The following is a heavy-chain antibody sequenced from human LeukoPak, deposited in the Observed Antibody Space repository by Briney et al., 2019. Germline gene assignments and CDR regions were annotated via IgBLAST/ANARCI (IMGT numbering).Heavy chain of an antibody. V-gene: IGHV4-34*01. CDR1: GGSFSGYY. Sequence: SETLSLTCAVYGGSFSGYYWSWIRQPPGKGLEWIGEINHSGSTYYNPSLKSRVTISVDTSKNQFSLKLSSVTAADTAVYYCAGSYPDYWGQGTLVTVSS. J-gene: IGHJ4*02. D-gene: IGHD1-26*01. CDR2: INHSGST. CDR3: AGSYPDY.